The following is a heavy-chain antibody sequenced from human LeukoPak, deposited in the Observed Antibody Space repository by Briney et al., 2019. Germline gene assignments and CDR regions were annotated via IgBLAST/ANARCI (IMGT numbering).Heavy chain of an antibody. CDR3: ARQAGSGLFILP. V-gene: IGHV4-39*01. D-gene: IGHD3/OR15-3a*01. J-gene: IGHJ4*02. Sequence: SETLSLTCTVSGVSISSSNSYWGWIRQPPGKGLEWIGSIYYSGTTYYNASLKSQVSISIDTSKNQFSLKLTSVTAADTAVYYCARQAGSGLFILPGGQGTLVTVSS. CDR2: IYYSGTT. CDR1: GVSISSSNSY.